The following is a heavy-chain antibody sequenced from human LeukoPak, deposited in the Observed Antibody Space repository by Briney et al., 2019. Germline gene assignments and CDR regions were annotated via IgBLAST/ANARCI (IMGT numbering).Heavy chain of an antibody. V-gene: IGHV1-18*01. CDR2: ISAYNGNT. J-gene: IGHJ4*02. Sequence: ASVKVSCTASGYTFTSYGISWVRQAPGQGLEWMGWISAYNGNTNYAQKLQGRVTMTTDTSTSTAYMELRSLRSDDTAVYYCARGTYCGGDCYLFPDYWGQGTLVTVSS. D-gene: IGHD2-21*02. CDR3: ARGTYCGGDCYLFPDY. CDR1: GYTFTSYG.